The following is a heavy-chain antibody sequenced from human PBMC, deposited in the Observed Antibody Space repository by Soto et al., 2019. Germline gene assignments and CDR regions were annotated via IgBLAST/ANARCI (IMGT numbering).Heavy chain of an antibody. Sequence: GGSLRLSCAASGFTFDDYAMHWVRQAAGKGLEWVSGISWYGGSIGYADSVKGRFVISRDNAKNSLYLQVNSLTFEDTALYYCAQSRTASWYRGLGVWGDGTRVTESS. V-gene: IGHV3-9*01. J-gene: IGHJ6*04. D-gene: IGHD6-13*01. CDR1: GFTFDDYA. CDR2: ISWYGGSI. CDR3: AQSRTASWYRGLGV.